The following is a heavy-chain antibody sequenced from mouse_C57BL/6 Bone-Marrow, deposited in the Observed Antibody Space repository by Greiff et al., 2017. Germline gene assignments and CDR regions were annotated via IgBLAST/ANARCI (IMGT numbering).Heavy chain of an antibody. Sequence: EVKLQESGGGLVQPGGSLSLSCAASGFTFTDYYMSWVRQPPGKALEWLGFIRNKANGYTTEYSASVKGRFTISRDNSQSILYLQMNALRAEDSATYYCARYGGWGWDRNYFDYWGQGTTLTVSS. V-gene: IGHV7-3*01. CDR3: ARYGGWGWDRNYFDY. D-gene: IGHD3-3*01. CDR1: GFTFTDYY. CDR2: IRNKANGYTT. J-gene: IGHJ2*01.